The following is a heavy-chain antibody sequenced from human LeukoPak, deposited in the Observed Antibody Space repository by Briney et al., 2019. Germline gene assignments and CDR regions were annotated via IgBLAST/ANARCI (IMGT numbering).Heavy chain of an antibody. V-gene: IGHV3-53*01. CDR2: IYSGGST. J-gene: IGHJ4*02. D-gene: IGHD7-27*01. CDR1: GFSVSSNY. CDR3: AKGERGIDY. Sequence: GSLRLSCAASGFSVSSNYMNWVRQGPGKGLEWVSVIYSGGSTYYADSVKGRFTISRDNSKNTLFLQMDSLRAEDAAIYYCAKGERGIDYWGQGTLVTVSS.